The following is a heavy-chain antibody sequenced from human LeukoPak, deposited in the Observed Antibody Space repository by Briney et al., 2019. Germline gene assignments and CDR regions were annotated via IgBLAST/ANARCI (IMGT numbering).Heavy chain of an antibody. V-gene: IGHV1-2*02. CDR2: INPNRSAT. J-gene: IGHJ6*02. CDR3: ARVLYTRPFHYGMDV. D-gene: IGHD1-14*01. CDR1: GYTFTSYG. Sequence: ASVKVSCKASGYTFTSYGISWVRQAPGQGLEWMGWINPNRSATNFARKFQGRVTLTRDTSITTAYMELTGLRSDDTAVYFCARVLYTRPFHYGMDVWGQGTTVTISS.